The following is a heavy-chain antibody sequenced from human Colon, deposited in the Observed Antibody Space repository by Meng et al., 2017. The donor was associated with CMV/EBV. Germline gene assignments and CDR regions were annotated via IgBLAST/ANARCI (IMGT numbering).Heavy chain of an antibody. CDR1: GLSIRSDW. V-gene: IGHV3-7*04. J-gene: IGHJ4*02. D-gene: IGHD3-10*01. Sequence: VKVVGFGGGLVQPGGSLRFSCAVSGLSIRSDWMTWVRQAPGKGLEWVANIKQDGSEKHYVDSVKGRFTISRDNAKNSLYLQMNSLRAEDTAVYYCVGFFGEHTYSIDHWGQGALVTVSS. CDR3: VGFFGEHTYSIDH. CDR2: IKQDGSEK.